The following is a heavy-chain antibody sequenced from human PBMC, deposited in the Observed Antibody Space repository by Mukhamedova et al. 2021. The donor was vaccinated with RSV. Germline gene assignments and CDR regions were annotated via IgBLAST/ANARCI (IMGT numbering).Heavy chain of an antibody. CDR2: IYYSGST. CDR3: ARPNYDILTGYYFRGAYFVY. V-gene: IGHV4-39*01. Sequence: GSIYYSGSTYYNPSLKSRVTISVDTSKNQFSLKLSSVTAADTAVYYCARPNYDILTGYYFRGAYFVYWGQGTLFT. J-gene: IGHJ4*02. D-gene: IGHD3-9*01.